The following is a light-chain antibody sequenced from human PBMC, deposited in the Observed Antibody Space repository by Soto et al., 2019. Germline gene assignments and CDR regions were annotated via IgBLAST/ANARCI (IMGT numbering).Light chain of an antibody. J-gene: IGKJ1*01. V-gene: IGKV1-5*03. CDR1: HSISTW. CDR2: KAS. Sequence: DIQMTQSPSTLSASVGDRVTITCRASHSISTWLAWYQQKPGKAPKLLIYKASSLESGVPSRFSGSGSGTEFTLNISSLQPDDFATYYCQQYNSYWTFGQGTKVEIK. CDR3: QQYNSYWT.